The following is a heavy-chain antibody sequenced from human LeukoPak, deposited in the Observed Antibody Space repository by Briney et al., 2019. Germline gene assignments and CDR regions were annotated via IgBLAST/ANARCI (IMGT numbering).Heavy chain of an antibody. D-gene: IGHD1-26*01. CDR1: GFIFSTYS. Sequence: GGSLRLSCAASGFIFSTYSMNWVRQAPGKGLEWVSYISSSGSTIYYADSVKGRFIISRENAKNSLYLQMNSLRVEDTAVYYCARDGAPLEIDYWGQGTLVTVSS. V-gene: IGHV3-48*01. J-gene: IGHJ4*02. CDR2: ISSSGSTI. CDR3: ARDGAPLEIDY.